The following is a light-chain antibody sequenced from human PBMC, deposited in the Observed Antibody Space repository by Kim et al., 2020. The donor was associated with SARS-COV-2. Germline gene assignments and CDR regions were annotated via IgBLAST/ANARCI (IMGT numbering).Light chain of an antibody. CDR2: EDN. CDR3: QSYDSSNQV. V-gene: IGLV6-57*04. J-gene: IGLJ2*01. Sequence: LTQPHSVSEFPGKTVTISCTRSSGSIASNYVQWYQQRPGSVPTTVIYEDNQRPSGVPDRFSGSIDSSSNSASLTISGLKTEDEADYYCQSYDSSNQVFGGGTQLTVL. CDR1: SGSIASNY.